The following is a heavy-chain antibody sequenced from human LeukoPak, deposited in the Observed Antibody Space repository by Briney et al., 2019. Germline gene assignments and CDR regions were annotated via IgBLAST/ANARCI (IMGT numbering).Heavy chain of an antibody. V-gene: IGHV4-59*12. CDR3: ARDGSSVALSDY. CDR1: GGSISSYY. D-gene: IGHD3-10*01. CDR2: IYYSGGT. J-gene: IGHJ4*02. Sequence: SETLSLTCTVSGGSISSYYWSWIRQPPGKGLEWIGYIYYSGGTNYNPSLKSRVTISVDTSKNQFSLKLSSVTAADTAVYYCARDGSSVALSDYWGQGTLVTVSS.